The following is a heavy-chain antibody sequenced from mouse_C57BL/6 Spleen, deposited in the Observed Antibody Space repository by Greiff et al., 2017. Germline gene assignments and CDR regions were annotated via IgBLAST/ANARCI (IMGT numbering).Heavy chain of an antibody. CDR3: ARNRIYYDYDWYFDV. Sequence: VQLVESGPGLVQPSQSLSITCTVSGFSLTSYGVHWVRQSPGKGLEWLGVIWSGGSTDYNAAFISRRSISKDNSKSQVFFKMNSLQADDTAIYYCARNRIYYDYDWYFDVWGTGTTVTVSS. V-gene: IGHV2-2*01. J-gene: IGHJ1*03. CDR1: GFSLTSYG. D-gene: IGHD2-4*01. CDR2: IWSGGST.